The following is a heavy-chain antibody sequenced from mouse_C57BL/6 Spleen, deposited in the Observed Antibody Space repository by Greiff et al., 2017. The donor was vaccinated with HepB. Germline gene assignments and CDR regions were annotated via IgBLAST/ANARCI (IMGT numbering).Heavy chain of an antibody. J-gene: IGHJ2*01. V-gene: IGHV1-42*01. D-gene: IGHD1-1*01. CDR1: GYSFTGYY. Sequence: EVQLQQSGPELVKPGASVKISCKASGYSFTGYYMNWVKQSPEKSLEWIGEINPSTGGTTYNQKFKAKATLTVDKSSSTAYMQLKSLTSEDSAVYYCARDYYGTNWGQGTTLTVSS. CDR3: ARDYYGTN. CDR2: INPSTGGT.